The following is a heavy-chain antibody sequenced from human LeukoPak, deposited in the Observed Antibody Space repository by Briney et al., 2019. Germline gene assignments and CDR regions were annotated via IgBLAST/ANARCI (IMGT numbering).Heavy chain of an antibody. CDR2: ISHDGII. V-gene: IGHV3-74*01. CDR1: GFTFSSYV. D-gene: IGHD3/OR15-3a*01. J-gene: IGHJ4*02. CDR3: ARGFWTGVEY. Sequence: GGSLRLSCETAGFTFSSYVMHWVRRTPGKGLVWVSRISHDGIISYADSVKGRFTISRDNAKNTLILQMNSLRAEDTAVYYCARGFWTGVEYWGQGALVTVSS.